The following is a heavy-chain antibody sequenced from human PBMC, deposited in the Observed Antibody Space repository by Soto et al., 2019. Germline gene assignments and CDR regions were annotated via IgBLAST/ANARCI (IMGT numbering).Heavy chain of an antibody. Sequence: GGSLRLSCAASGFTFSSYAMSWVRQAPGKGLEWVSAISGSGGSTYYADSAKGRFTISRDNSKNTLYLQMNSLRAEDTAVYYCAKGRGYCSSTSCYVGSDYWGQGTLVTV. J-gene: IGHJ4*02. CDR3: AKGRGYCSSTSCYVGSDY. CDR1: GFTFSSYA. CDR2: ISGSGGST. V-gene: IGHV3-23*01. D-gene: IGHD2-2*01.